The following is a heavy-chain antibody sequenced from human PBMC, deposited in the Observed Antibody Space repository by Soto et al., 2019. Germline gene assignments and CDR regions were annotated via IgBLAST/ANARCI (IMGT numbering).Heavy chain of an antibody. D-gene: IGHD2-21*02. CDR3: ARVTFTPNWFDP. J-gene: IGHJ5*02. Sequence: TLSLTCTVSGDSISSPDYYWRWIRQAPGKGLELIGYVYYRGSIYYTPSFESRVSISIDTSKNQFSLRLTSVTAADSAVYFCARVTFTPNWFDPWGQGILVTVSS. V-gene: IGHV4-30-4*01. CDR2: VYYRGSI. CDR1: GDSISSPDYY.